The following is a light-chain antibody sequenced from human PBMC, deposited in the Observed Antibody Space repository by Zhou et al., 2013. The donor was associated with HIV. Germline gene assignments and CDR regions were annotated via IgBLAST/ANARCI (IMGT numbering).Light chain of an antibody. J-gene: IGKJ1*01. V-gene: IGKV3-15*01. Sequence: EIVMTQSPATLSVSPGERATLSCRASQSVSTNLAWYQQKRGQAPRLLMYGASTRATGIPARFSGSGSGTEFILTISSMQSEDFAVYFCQQFSGSPSTFGQGTKVEIK. CDR2: GAS. CDR1: QSVSTN. CDR3: QQFSGSPST.